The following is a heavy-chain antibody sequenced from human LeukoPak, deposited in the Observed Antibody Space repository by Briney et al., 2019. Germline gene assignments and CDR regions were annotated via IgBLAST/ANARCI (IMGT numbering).Heavy chain of an antibody. CDR1: GYTFTSYD. J-gene: IGHJ4*02. D-gene: IGHD6-19*01. Sequence: ASVKLSCKASGYTFTSYDINRVPQATRQGLEWMGWMNPNSGNTGYAQKCQGRVTTTSYTSISTAYMALSSLRSEDTAVYYCARDSQWLADCWGQGTLVTVSS. CDR2: MNPNSGNT. V-gene: IGHV1-8*01. CDR3: ARDSQWLADC.